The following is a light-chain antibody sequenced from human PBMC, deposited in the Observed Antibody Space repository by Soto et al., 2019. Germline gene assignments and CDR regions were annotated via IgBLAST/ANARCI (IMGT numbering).Light chain of an antibody. J-gene: IGLJ3*02. Sequence: QTVVTQEPSFSVSPGGTVTLTCGLSSGSVSTSYYPSWYQQTPGQAPRTLIYSTDTRSSGVPDRFSGSILGNKAALTITGAQADDESSYDCVLYMPSGILVFGGGTKLTVL. CDR3: VLYMPSGILV. CDR2: STD. V-gene: IGLV8-61*01. CDR1: SGSVSTSYY.